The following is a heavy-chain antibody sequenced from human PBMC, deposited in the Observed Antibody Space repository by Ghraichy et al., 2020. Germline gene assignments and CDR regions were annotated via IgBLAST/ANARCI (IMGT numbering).Heavy chain of an antibody. CDR3: AKDPPPLSGYEMIIDSYFDS. V-gene: IGHV3-30*02. D-gene: IGHD5-12*01. CDR1: GFTFSTYG. CDR2: IRYDGTNK. Sequence: GGSLRLSCAASGFTFSTYGMHWVRQAPGKGLEWVAFIRYDGTNKYYADSVKGRFTISRDNSKNTLYLQMNSLRAEDTALYYCAKDPPPLSGYEMIIDSYFDSWGQGTLVTVSS. J-gene: IGHJ4*02.